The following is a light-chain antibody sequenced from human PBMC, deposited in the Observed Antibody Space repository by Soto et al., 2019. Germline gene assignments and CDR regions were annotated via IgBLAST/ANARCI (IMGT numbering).Light chain of an antibody. CDR1: SNEGGGYNY. CDR3: SSYTSRSTRIV. V-gene: IGLV2-14*01. Sequence: QSVLTQPASVSGAPGESITISRPGNSNEGGGYNYVSWYQQHPGKAPKLMIYDVSNRPSGVSNRFSGSKSGNTASLTISGLQAEDEADYYCSSYTSRSTRIVFGTGTKVTVL. CDR2: DVS. J-gene: IGLJ1*01.